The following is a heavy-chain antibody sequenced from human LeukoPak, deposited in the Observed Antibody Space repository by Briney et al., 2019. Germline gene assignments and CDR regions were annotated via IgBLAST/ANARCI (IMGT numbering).Heavy chain of an antibody. Sequence: PGRSLRPSCAASGFTVSSSAMSCVRHAPGKWLGWVSSISGSGGSPYYADSVKGRFTISRDNSKNTLYLQMNSLRAEDTAVYYCAHPNIAATIASYYMNVCGKGTTVTVSS. J-gene: IGHJ6*03. CDR2: ISGSGGSP. V-gene: IGHV3-23*01. CDR1: GFTVSSSA. CDR3: AHPNIAATIASYYMNV. D-gene: IGHD5-12*01.